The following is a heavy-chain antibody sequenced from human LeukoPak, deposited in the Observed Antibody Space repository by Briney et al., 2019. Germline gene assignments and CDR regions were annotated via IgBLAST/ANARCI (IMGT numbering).Heavy chain of an antibody. D-gene: IGHD3-3*01. J-gene: IGHJ4*02. Sequence: GGSLRLSCAPSEFTFSRHGMHWVRQAPGKGLEWVAIISNDGSRKYYAHSVEGRFTISRDNPKNTLYLQMDSLRAEDTAVYYCARDRAWNYFDYWGQGTLVTVSS. V-gene: IGHV3-30*03. CDR1: EFTFSRHG. CDR2: ISNDGSRK. CDR3: ARDRAWNYFDY.